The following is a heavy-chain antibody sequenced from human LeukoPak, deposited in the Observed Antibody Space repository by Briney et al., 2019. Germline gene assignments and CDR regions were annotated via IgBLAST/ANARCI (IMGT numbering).Heavy chain of an antibody. J-gene: IGHJ4*02. D-gene: IGHD3/OR15-3a*01. CDR2: IRYDGSNK. CDR3: AKDDGLI. V-gene: IGHV3-30*02. Sequence: GGSLRLSCAASGFTFSNYAMSWVRQAPGKGLEWVAFIRYDGSNKYYADSVKGRFTISRDNSKNTLYLQMNSLRAEDTAVYYCAKDDGLIWGQGTLVTVSS. CDR1: GFTFSNYA.